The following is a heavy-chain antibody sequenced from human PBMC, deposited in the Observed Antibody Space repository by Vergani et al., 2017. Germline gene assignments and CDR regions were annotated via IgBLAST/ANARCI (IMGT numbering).Heavy chain of an antibody. CDR2: INPNSGGT. Sequence: QVQLVQSGAEVKKPGASVKVSCKASGYTFTGYYMHWVRQAPGQGLEWMGWINPNSGGTNYAQKLQGRVTMTTDTSTSTAYMELRSLRSDDTAVYYCAREGEVAGEGWFDPWGQGTLVTVSS. D-gene: IGHD6-19*01. CDR1: GYTFTGYY. CDR3: AREGEVAGEGWFDP. J-gene: IGHJ5*02. V-gene: IGHV1-2*02.